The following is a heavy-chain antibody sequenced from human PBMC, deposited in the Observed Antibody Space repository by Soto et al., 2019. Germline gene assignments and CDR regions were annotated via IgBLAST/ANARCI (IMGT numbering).Heavy chain of an antibody. CDR3: ARVVEAYYDFWSGSLDY. J-gene: IGHJ4*02. CDR1: GFTFSSYA. V-gene: IGHV3-30-3*01. CDR2: ISYDGSNK. D-gene: IGHD3-3*01. Sequence: GGSLRLSCAASGFTFSSYAMHWVRQAPGKGLEWVAVISYDGSNKYYADSVKGRFTISRDNSKNTLYLQMNSLRAEDTAVYYCARVVEAYYDFWSGSLDYWGQGTLVTVSS.